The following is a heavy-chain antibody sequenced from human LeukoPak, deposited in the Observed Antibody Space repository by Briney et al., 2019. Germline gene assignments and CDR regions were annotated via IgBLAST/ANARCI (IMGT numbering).Heavy chain of an antibody. D-gene: IGHD6-19*01. CDR3: ARHASYSSGWYNY. Sequence: SETLSLTCTVSGGTISSSSYYWGRIRPPPGKGLEWIGSIYYSGSTYYNPSLKSRVTISEDTSKNQYSLKLSSVTAADTAVYYCARHASYSSGWYNYWGQGTLVTVSS. CDR1: GGTISSSSYY. CDR2: IYYSGST. V-gene: IGHV4-39*01. J-gene: IGHJ4*02.